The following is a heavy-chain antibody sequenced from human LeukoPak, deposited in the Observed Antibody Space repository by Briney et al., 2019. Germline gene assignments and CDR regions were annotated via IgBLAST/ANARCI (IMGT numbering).Heavy chain of an antibody. J-gene: IGHJ6*03. CDR2: IYYDGRT. V-gene: IGHV4-39*01. Sequence: SETLSLTCSVSGDSISSSYSWGWIRQPPGKGLEWIGNIYYDGRTYYSPSLKSRVTISIDTSKKQFSLKLSSVTAADTAVYYCARLHYYYMDVWGKGTTVTVSS. CDR1: GDSISSSYS. CDR3: ARLHYYYMDV.